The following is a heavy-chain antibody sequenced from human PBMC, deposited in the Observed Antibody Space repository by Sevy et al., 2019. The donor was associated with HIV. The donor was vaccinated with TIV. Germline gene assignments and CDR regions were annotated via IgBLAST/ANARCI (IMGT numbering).Heavy chain of an antibody. V-gene: IGHV3-21*01. Sequence: GGSLRLSCAASGFTFSSYNMNWVRRAPGKGLEWISCRTGDSSYMYDADSVKGRFTISRDNAKNSLYLHMNGLRAEDTAVYYCARDRPTLNYHASSGYNYYFDSWGQGTLVTVSS. CDR3: ARDRPTLNYHASSGYNYYFDS. D-gene: IGHD3-22*01. CDR2: RTGDSSYM. J-gene: IGHJ4*02. CDR1: GFTFSSYN.